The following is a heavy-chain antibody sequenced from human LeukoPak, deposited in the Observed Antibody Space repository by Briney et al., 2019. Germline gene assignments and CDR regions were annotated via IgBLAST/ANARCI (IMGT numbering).Heavy chain of an antibody. CDR2: INAGNGNT. Sequence: ASVKVSCKASGYTFTSYAMHWVRQAPGQRLEWMGWINAGNGNTKYSQKFQGRVTITRDTSASTAYMELSSLRSEDTAVYYCARQSSHDYGMDVWGQGTTVTVSS. CDR1: GYTFTSYA. V-gene: IGHV1-3*01. CDR3: ARQSSHDYGMDV. J-gene: IGHJ6*02.